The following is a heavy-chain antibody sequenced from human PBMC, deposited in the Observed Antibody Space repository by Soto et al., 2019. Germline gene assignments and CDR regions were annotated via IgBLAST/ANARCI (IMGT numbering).Heavy chain of an antibody. D-gene: IGHD3-9*01. Sequence: SETLSLTCTVSGDSIISYYWSWIRQPPWKGLEWIGYIYYSGSTNYNPSLKSRVTISVDTSKNQFSLKLSSVTAADTAVYYRAREPDWLLSSRYYYYGMDVWGQGTTVTVSS. CDR2: IYYSGST. V-gene: IGHV4-59*12. J-gene: IGHJ6*02. CDR1: GDSIISYY. CDR3: AREPDWLLSSRYYYYGMDV.